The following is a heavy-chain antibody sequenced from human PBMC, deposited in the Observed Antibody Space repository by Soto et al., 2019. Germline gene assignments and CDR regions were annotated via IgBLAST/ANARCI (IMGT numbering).Heavy chain of an antibody. CDR1: GYTFTSYG. CDR2: ISGYNGNT. Sequence: ASVKVSCKASGYTFTSYGISWVRQAPGQGLEWMGWISGYNGNTKYAQKLQGRVTMTTDTSTSTAYMELRSLRSDDTAVYYCARSDQYFDWLPQSPYYFDYWGRG. CDR3: ARSDQYFDWLPQSPYYFDY. D-gene: IGHD3-9*01. J-gene: IGHJ4*02. V-gene: IGHV1-18*01.